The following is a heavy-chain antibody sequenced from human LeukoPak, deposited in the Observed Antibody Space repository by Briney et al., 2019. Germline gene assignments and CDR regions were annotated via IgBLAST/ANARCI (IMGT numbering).Heavy chain of an antibody. CDR1: GGTFSSYA. CDR2: IIPIFGTA. J-gene: IGHJ4*02. Sequence: SVKVSCKASGGTFSSYAISWVRQAPGQGLEWMGGIIPIFGTANYAQKFQGRVTITTDESTSTAYMELSSLRSEDTAVYYCARLKSSGYPPYFDYWGQGTLVTVSS. CDR3: ARLKSSGYPPYFDY. D-gene: IGHD3-22*01. V-gene: IGHV1-69*05.